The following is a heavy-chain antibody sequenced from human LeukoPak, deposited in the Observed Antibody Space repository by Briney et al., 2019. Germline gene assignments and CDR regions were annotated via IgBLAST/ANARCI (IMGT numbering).Heavy chain of an antibody. D-gene: IGHD5-24*01. J-gene: IGHJ5*02. V-gene: IGHV1-46*01. CDR1: GYTFTSYY. CDR2: IDPSGGST. CDR3: ARALPGMATITGWFDP. Sequence: ASVKVSCKASGYTFTSYYMHWVRQAPGRGLEWMGIIDPSGGSTTYAQKFQGRVTMTRDTSTSTVYMELSSLRSEDTAVYYCARALPGMATITGWFDPWGQGTLVTVSS.